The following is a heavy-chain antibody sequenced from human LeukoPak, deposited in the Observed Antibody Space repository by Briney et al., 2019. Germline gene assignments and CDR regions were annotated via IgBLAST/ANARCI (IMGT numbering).Heavy chain of an antibody. CDR3: AHRVRYSSGWWSFDS. V-gene: IGHV2-5*02. J-gene: IGHJ4*02. D-gene: IGHD6-19*01. CDR2: SYWDDDK. Sequence: HKPPGKALEWVALSYWDDDKSYSPSLKSRLTITKDTSKNQVVLTMTNMDPVDTATYYCAHRVRYSSGWWSFDSWGQGTLVTVSS.